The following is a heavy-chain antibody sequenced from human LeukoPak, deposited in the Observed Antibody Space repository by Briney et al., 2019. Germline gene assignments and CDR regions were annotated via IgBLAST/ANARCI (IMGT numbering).Heavy chain of an antibody. CDR1: GGSIRNYY. Sequence: PSETLSLTCTVSGGSIRNYYWSWIRQPPGRGLEWIAWIYYSGATKYNPSLDSRVTVSVDTSNNQFSLKLSSVTAADTAVYYCARHYGSGTYPLDSWGQGMLVTVSS. CDR3: ARHYGSGTYPLDS. V-gene: IGHV4-59*08. J-gene: IGHJ4*02. CDR2: IYYSGAT. D-gene: IGHD3-10*01.